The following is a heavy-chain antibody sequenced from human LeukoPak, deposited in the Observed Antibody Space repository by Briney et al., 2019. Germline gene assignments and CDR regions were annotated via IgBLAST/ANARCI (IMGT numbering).Heavy chain of an antibody. V-gene: IGHV1-2*02. CDR3: ARVKAKSPKSDYYGSGSHLPYYFDY. Sequence: GASVKVSCKASGYTFTGYYMHWVRQAPGQGLEWMGWINPNSGGTNYAQKFQGRVTMTRDTSISTAYMELSRLRSDDTAVYYCARVKAKSPKSDYYGSGSHLPYYFDYWGQGTLVTVSS. J-gene: IGHJ4*02. D-gene: IGHD3-10*01. CDR2: INPNSGGT. CDR1: GYTFTGYY.